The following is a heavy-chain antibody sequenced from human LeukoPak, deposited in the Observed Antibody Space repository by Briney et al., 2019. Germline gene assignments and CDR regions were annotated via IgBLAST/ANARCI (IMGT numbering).Heavy chain of an antibody. CDR1: GGYMTSSY. Sequence: PSETLSLTCTVSGGYMTSSYWNWLRQPPGKGLEWVSSISSSSSYIYYADSVKGRFTISRDNAKNSLYLQMNSLRAEDTAVYYCARTRHDYGDHRGGYYMDVWGKGTTVTVSS. J-gene: IGHJ6*03. CDR3: ARTRHDYGDHRGGYYMDV. D-gene: IGHD4-17*01. CDR2: ISSSSSYI. V-gene: IGHV3-21*01.